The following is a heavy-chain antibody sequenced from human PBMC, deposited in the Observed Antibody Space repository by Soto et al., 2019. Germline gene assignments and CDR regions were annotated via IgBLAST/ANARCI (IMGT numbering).Heavy chain of an antibody. V-gene: IGHV1-18*01. Sequence: GASVKVSCQASGYNFSSYGIRWVRPAPGQRLEWMGWISAYNGNTNYAQKLQGRVTMTTATSTSTAHMELRSLRSDDTAVYYCARIKPPSGVRTRKCWFDPWGQGTLVTVSS. CDR2: ISAYNGNT. CDR1: GYNFSSYG. J-gene: IGHJ5*02. CDR3: ARIKPPSGVRTRKCWFDP. D-gene: IGHD6-6*01.